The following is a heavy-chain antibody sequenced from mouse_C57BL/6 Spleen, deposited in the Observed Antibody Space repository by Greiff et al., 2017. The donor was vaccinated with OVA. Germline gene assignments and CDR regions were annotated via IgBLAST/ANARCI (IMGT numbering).Heavy chain of an antibody. CDR3: ARPKLYDGYWFAY. D-gene: IGHD2-3*01. CDR2: ISSGSSTI. J-gene: IGHJ3*01. CDR1: GFTFSDYG. Sequence: EVQVVESGGGLVKPGGSLKLSCAASGFTFSDYGMHWVRQAPEKGLEWVAYISSGSSTIYYADTVKGRFTISRDNAKNTLFLQMTSLRSEDTAMYYCARPKLYDGYWFAYWGQGTLVTVSA. V-gene: IGHV5-17*01.